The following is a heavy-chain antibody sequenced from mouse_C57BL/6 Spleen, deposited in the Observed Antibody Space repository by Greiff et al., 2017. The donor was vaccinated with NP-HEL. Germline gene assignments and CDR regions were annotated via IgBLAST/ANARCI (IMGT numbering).Heavy chain of an antibody. CDR1: GYTFTDYE. CDR3: TIPLYYYGSSYYFDY. Sequence: VQLVESGAELVRPGASVTLSCKASGYTFTDYEMHWVKQTPVHGLEWIGAIDPETGGTAYNQKFKGKAILTADKSSSTAYMELRSLTSEDSAVYYCTIPLYYYGSSYYFDYWGQGTTLTVSS. V-gene: IGHV1-15*01. D-gene: IGHD1-1*01. J-gene: IGHJ2*01. CDR2: IDPETGGT.